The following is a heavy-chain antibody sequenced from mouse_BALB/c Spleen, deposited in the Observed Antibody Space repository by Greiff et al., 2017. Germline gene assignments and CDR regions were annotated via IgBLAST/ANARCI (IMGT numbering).Heavy chain of an antibody. J-gene: IGHJ3*01. Sequence: EVQLVESGGGLVQPGGSLKLSCAASGFDFSRYWMSWVRQAPGKGLEWIGEINPDSSTINYTPSLKDKFIISRDNAKNTLYLQMSKVRSEDTVLYYCARDYGSSYVGWFAYWGQGTLVTVSA. D-gene: IGHD1-1*01. CDR3: ARDYGSSYVGWFAY. V-gene: IGHV4-1*02. CDR2: INPDSSTI. CDR1: GFDFSRYW.